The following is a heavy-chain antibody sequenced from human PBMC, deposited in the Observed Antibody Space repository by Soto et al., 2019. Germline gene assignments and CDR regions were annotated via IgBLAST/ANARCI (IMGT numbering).Heavy chain of an antibody. Sequence: QVQLVQSGAELKKPGSSVKVSCKSSGGSFSNSAVTWVRQAPGQGLEWMGGIIPIFNTPNYAQKFQGRVAVTADASTATAYMELTSLTSEDPAVYYCASRPRNGYNRWGQGTLVTVSS. CDR3: ASRPRNGYNR. J-gene: IGHJ4*02. CDR2: IIPIFNTP. V-gene: IGHV1-69*01. D-gene: IGHD5-12*01. CDR1: GGSFSNSA.